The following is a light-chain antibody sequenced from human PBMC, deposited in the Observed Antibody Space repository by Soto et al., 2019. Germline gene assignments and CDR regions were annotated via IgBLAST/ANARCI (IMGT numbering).Light chain of an antibody. V-gene: IGLV1-40*01. J-gene: IGLJ2*01. Sequence: QSVLTQPPSVSGAPGQRVTISCTWSSSNIGAGYDVHWYPQLPGTAPKLLIYGNSNRPSGVPDRFSGSKSGTSASLAISGLQAEDAADYSNQAYDRSLSGSIFGGGTKLTVL. CDR2: GNS. CDR3: QAYDRSLSGSI. CDR1: SSNIGAGYD.